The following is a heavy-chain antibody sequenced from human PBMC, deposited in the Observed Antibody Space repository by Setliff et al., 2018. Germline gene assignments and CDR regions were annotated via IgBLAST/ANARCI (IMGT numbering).Heavy chain of an antibody. V-gene: IGHV1-69*05. CDR2: TIPNFGTT. CDR1: GGTFSSYG. D-gene: IGHD5-18*01. Sequence: SVKVSCKASGGTFSSYGISWVRQAPGQGLERLGGTIPNFGTTNYAQEFQGRVTIITDESTSTAYMELSSLRFEDTAVYYCAREGVDTRSSTDYRYYMDVWGKGTTVTVSS. CDR3: AREGVDTRSSTDYRYYMDV. J-gene: IGHJ6*03.